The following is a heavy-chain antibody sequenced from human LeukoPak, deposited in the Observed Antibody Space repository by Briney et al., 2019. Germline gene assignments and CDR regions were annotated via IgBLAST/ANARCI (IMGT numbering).Heavy chain of an antibody. CDR3: ARDWAYYDYVWGSYRYQPFDY. D-gene: IGHD3-16*02. CDR2: ISGGGGST. J-gene: IGHJ4*02. Sequence: PGGSLRLSCAASGFTFRSYAMNWVRQAPGKGLEWVSGISGGGGSTYYADSVKGRFTISRDNAKNSLYLQMNSLRAEDTAVYYCARDWAYYDYVWGSYRYQPFDYWGQGTLVTVSS. V-gene: IGHV3-23*01. CDR1: GFTFRSYA.